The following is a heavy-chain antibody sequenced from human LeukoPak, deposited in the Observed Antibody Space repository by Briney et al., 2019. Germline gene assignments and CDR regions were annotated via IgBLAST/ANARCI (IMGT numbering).Heavy chain of an antibody. CDR2: IYYSGST. J-gene: IGHJ3*02. Sequence: PSETLSLTCTVSGGSISSYYWSWIRQPPGKGLEWIGYIYYSGSTNYNPSLKSRVTISVDTSKNQFSLKLSSVTAADTAVYYCARDLPYYYGSGSYNAFDIWGQGTMVTVSS. V-gene: IGHV4-59*01. CDR1: GGSISSYY. CDR3: ARDLPYYYGSGSYNAFDI. D-gene: IGHD3-10*01.